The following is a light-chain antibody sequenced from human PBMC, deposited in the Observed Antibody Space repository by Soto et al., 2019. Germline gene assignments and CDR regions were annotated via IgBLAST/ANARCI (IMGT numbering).Light chain of an antibody. CDR1: SSNIGSNA. CDR3: AAWDDSLNAVV. Sequence: QSVVTQSPSASGTPGQRVTISCSGSSSNIGSNAVNWYQQLPGTAPKLIIYSNNHRPSSVPDRFSGSKSGTSASLAISGLQSEDEAEYFCAAWDDSLNAVVFGGGTQLTVL. CDR2: SNN. J-gene: IGLJ2*01. V-gene: IGLV1-44*01.